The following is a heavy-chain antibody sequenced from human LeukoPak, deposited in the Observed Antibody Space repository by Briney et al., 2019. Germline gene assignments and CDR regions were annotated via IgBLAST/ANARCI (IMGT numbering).Heavy chain of an antibody. CDR2: IYYSGST. J-gene: IGHJ5*02. CDR3: ARSSRSTLWWFDP. CDR1: GGSISSYY. Sequence: SETLSLTCTVSGGSISSYYWSWIRQPPGKGLEWIGYIYYSGSTNYNPSLKSRVTISVDTSKNQFSLKLSSVTAVDTAVYFCARSSRSTLWWFDPWGQGILVTVSS. D-gene: IGHD6-13*01. V-gene: IGHV4-59*01.